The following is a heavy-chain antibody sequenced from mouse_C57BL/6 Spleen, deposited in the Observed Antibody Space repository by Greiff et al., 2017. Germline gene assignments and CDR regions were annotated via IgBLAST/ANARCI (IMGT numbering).Heavy chain of an antibody. CDR2: IDPSDSYT. J-gene: IGHJ2*01. CDR3: ARQTGTGLDY. V-gene: IGHV1-69*01. D-gene: IGHD3-3*01. Sequence: VQLQQPGAELVMPGASVKLSCKASGYTFTSYWMHWVKQRPGQGLEWIGEIDPSDSYTNYNQKFKGKSTLTVDKSSSTAYLQLSSLTSEDSAVYYCARQTGTGLDYWGQGTTLTVSS. CDR1: GYTFTSYW.